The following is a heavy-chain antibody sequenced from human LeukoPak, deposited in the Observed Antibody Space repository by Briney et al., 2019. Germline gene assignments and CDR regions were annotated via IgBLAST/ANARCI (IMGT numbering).Heavy chain of an antibody. V-gene: IGHV3-11*04. J-gene: IGHJ6*02. CDR2: ISSSGSTI. CDR1: GFTFSDYY. Sequence: NPGGSLRLSCAASGFTFSDYYMSWIRQAPGKGLEWVSYISSSGSTIYYADSVKGRFTISRDNAKNSLYLQMNSLRAEDAAVYYCARDEKWGPGYYDILTGSHGMDVWGQGTTVTVSS. D-gene: IGHD3-9*01. CDR3: ARDEKWGPGYYDILTGSHGMDV.